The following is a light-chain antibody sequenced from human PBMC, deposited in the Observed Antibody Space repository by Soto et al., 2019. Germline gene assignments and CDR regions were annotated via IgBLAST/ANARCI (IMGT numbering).Light chain of an antibody. CDR1: SSDIGVYNY. Sequence: QSVLTQPASVSGSPGQSITISCTGASSDIGVYNYVSWYQQLPGKAPKLMIYDVSNRPSGVSHRFSGSKSGNTASLTISGLQAEDEADYYCSSYTSSSTLYVFGTGTKLTVL. CDR2: DVS. J-gene: IGLJ1*01. V-gene: IGLV2-14*01. CDR3: SSYTSSSTLYV.